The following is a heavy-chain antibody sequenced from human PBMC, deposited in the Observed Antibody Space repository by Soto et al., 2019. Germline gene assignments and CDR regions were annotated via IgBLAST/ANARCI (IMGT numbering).Heavy chain of an antibody. CDR3: ARARVGGVIVGLRRYYGMDV. V-gene: IGHV4-34*01. CDR1: GGSSSGYY. Sequence: QVQLQQWGAGLLKPSETLSLTCAVYGGSSSGYYWSWIRQPPGKGLEWIGEINHSGSTNYNPSLKSRVTISVDTSKNQFSLKLSSVTAADTAVYYCARARVGGVIVGLRRYYGMDVWGQGTTVTVSS. D-gene: IGHD3-16*01. CDR2: INHSGST. J-gene: IGHJ6*02.